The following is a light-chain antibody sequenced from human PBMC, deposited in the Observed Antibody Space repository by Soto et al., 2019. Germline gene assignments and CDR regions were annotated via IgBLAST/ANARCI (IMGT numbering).Light chain of an antibody. J-gene: IGLJ2*01. Sequence: SYELTQPPSVSVAPGKTARITCGGNNIGSKSVHWYQQKSGQAPVLVIYYEIDRPSGIHERFSGSNYGNTATLTISSVEAGDEADYYCHVWDSDRDHPVFGGGTKLTVL. CDR3: HVWDSDRDHPV. V-gene: IGLV3-21*04. CDR1: NIGSKS. CDR2: YEI.